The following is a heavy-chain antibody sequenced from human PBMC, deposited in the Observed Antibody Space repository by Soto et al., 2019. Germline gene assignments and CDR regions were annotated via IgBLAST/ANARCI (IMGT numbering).Heavy chain of an antibody. D-gene: IGHD2-2*01. J-gene: IGHJ5*02. CDR2: INHSGST. CDR3: SRGIVAVPAAISPPNWFDP. V-gene: IGHV4-34*01. Sequence: QVQLQQWGAGLLKPSETLSLTCAVYGGSFSGYYWSWIRQPPGKGLEWIGEINHSGSTNYNPSLKSRVTISVDTSKNQFSLKLSSVTAADTAVYYCSRGIVAVPAAISPPNWFDPWGQGTLVTVSS. CDR1: GGSFSGYY.